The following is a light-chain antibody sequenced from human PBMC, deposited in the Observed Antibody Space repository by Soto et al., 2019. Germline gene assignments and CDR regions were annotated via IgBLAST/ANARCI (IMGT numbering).Light chain of an antibody. J-gene: IGKJ1*01. CDR2: AAS. CDR3: QQDYNLPWT. CDR1: QSVSSSY. V-gene: IGKV3D-7*01. Sequence: PGERVTLSCRASQSVSSSYLTWYQRKPGQAPRLLIYAASTRATSIPARFSGSGSGTDFTLTISSLQPEDFAVYYCQQDYNLPWTFGQGTKVEIK.